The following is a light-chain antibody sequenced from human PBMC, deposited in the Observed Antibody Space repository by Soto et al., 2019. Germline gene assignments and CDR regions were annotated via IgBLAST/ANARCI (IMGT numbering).Light chain of an antibody. J-gene: IGLJ2*01. Sequence: QSVLTQPRSVSGSPGQSVTISCTGSSSDVGFYTYVSWYLQHPGKAPKVIIYDVTKRPSGVPDRFSASKSGNTASLTISGLQPEDEADYYCSSYAGSYTVVFGGGTKVTVL. CDR3: SSYAGSYTVV. V-gene: IGLV2-11*01. CDR1: SSDVGFYTY. CDR2: DVT.